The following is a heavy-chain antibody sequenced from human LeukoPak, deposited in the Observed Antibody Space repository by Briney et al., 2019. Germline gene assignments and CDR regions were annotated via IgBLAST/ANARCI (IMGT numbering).Heavy chain of an antibody. Sequence: GGSLRLSCAASGFTFSTYAMSWVRQAPGKGLEWVSAISGSGGSTYYADSVKGRFTTSRDNSKNTLYLQMNSLRAEDTSIYFCAKALEQETVIALDSWGQGTLVTVSS. D-gene: IGHD6-13*01. CDR1: GFTFSTYA. J-gene: IGHJ4*02. CDR3: AKALEQETVIALDS. CDR2: ISGSGGST. V-gene: IGHV3-23*01.